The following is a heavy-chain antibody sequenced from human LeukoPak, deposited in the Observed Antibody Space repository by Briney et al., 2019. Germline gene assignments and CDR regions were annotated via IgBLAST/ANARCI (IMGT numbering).Heavy chain of an antibody. CDR3: ARGFPPRRNYDSSGYYSYYFDY. CDR2: INPNSGGT. D-gene: IGHD3-22*01. CDR1: GYTFTGYY. J-gene: IGHJ4*02. V-gene: IGHV1-2*06. Sequence: ASVKVSCKASGYTFTGYYMHWVRQAPGQGLEWMGRINPNSGGTNYAQKFQGRVTMTRDTSISTAYMELSRLRSDDTAVYYCARGFPPRRNYDSSGYYSYYFDYWGQGTLVTVSS.